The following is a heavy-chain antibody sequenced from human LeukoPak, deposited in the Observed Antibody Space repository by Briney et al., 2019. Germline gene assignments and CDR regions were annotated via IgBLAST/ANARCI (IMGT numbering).Heavy chain of an antibody. J-gene: IGHJ4*02. CDR3: AELDRSSPRY. V-gene: IGHV3-7*02. CDR2: IKQDGSEK. CDR1: EFTFSSYW. D-gene: IGHD6-13*01. Sequence: PGGSLRLSCAASEFTFSSYWMSRVRQAPGKGLEWVANIKQDGSEKYYLDSVKGRFTISRDNAKNSLYLQMNSLRAEDTALYYCAELDRSSPRYWGQGSLVTVSS.